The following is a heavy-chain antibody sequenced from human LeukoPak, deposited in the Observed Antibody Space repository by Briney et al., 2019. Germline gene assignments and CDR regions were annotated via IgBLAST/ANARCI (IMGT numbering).Heavy chain of an antibody. V-gene: IGHV3-30*02. CDR3: ARDNGSSWSDY. D-gene: IGHD6-6*01. CDR1: GFTFSSYG. CDR2: IQYDGSEK. Sequence: GGSLRLSCAVSGFTFSSYGMHWVRQAPGKGLEWVAFIQYDGSEKYYADSVKGRFTMSRDNSKNTLYLQMNSPRTEDTAVYYCARDNGSSWSDYWGQGTLVTVSS. J-gene: IGHJ4*02.